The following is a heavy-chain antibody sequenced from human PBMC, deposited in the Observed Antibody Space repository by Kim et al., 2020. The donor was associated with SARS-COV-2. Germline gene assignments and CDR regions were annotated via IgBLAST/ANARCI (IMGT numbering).Heavy chain of an antibody. J-gene: IGHJ4*02. V-gene: IGHV3-30*01. CDR3: ARDSGAGNDY. Sequence: SNKNYADSVKGRFTISRDNSKNTLYLQMNSLRAEDTAVYYCARDSGAGNDYWGQGTLVTVSS. D-gene: IGHD6-19*01. CDR2: SNK.